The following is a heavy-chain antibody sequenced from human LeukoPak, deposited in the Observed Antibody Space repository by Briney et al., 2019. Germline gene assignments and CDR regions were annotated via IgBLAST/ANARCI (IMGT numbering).Heavy chain of an antibody. CDR1: GGTFSSYA. D-gene: IGHD2/OR15-2a*01. CDR2: ISYDGSNK. V-gene: IGHV3-30-3*01. CDR3: ASLSN. Sequence: SCKASGGTFSSYAMHWVRQAPGKGLEWVAVISYDGSNKYYADSVKGRFTISRDNSKNTLYLQMNSLRAEDTAVYYCASLSNWGQGTLVTVSS. J-gene: IGHJ4*02.